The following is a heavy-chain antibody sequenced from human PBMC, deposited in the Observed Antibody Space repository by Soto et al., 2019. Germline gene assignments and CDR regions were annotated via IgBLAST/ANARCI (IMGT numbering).Heavy chain of an antibody. D-gene: IGHD1-26*01. CDR3: AKTVDYVSGKWFDP. CDR1: GGSISSSNW. J-gene: IGHJ5*02. CDR2: IYHTGSI. Sequence: SETLSLTCAVSGGSISSSNWWSWVRHTPGKGLEWIGEIYHTGSINYNPSLTSRVTISVDKSKNQFSLKLTSVTAADTAVYYCAKTVDYVSGKWFDPWGQGTLVTVSS. V-gene: IGHV4-4*02.